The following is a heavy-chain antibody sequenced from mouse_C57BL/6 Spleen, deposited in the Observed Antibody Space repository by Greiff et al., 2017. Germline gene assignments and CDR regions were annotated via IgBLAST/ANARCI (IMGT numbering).Heavy chain of an antibody. CDR3: ESGNDYGC. Sequence: EVKLMESGGDLVKPGGSLKLSCAASGFTFSSYGMSWVRQTPDKRLEWVATISSGGSYTYYPDSVKGRFTISRDNAKNTLYLQMSSLKSEDTAMYYCESGNDYGCWGQGTTLTVSS. V-gene: IGHV5-6*01. D-gene: IGHD2-4*01. CDR1: GFTFSSYG. J-gene: IGHJ2*01. CDR2: ISSGGSYT.